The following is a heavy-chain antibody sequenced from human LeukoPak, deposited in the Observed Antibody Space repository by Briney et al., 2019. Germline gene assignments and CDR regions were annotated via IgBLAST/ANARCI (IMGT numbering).Heavy chain of an antibody. Sequence: GGSLRLSCAASGFTFSSYAMCWVRQAPGKGLEWVSAISGSGGSTYYADSVKGRFTISRDNSKNTLYLQMNSLRAEDTAVYYCAKVRSYYDSSDYTYYFDYWGQGTLVTVSS. CDR3: AKVRSYYDSSDYTYYFDY. D-gene: IGHD3-22*01. J-gene: IGHJ4*02. V-gene: IGHV3-23*01. CDR1: GFTFSSYA. CDR2: ISGSGGST.